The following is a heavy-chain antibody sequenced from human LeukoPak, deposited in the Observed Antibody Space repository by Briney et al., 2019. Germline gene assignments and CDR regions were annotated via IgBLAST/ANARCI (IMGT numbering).Heavy chain of an antibody. CDR3: TTDRSGWYNFDY. Sequence: KTGGSLRLSCAASGFTFSNALMTWVRQAPGKGLGWVGRIKSKTDGGTTDYAAPVKGRFTISRDDSKNTLYLQMNSLKTADTAVYYCTTDRSGWYNFDYWGQGTLVTVSS. CDR2: IKSKTDGGTT. J-gene: IGHJ4*02. CDR1: GFTFSNAL. D-gene: IGHD6-19*01. V-gene: IGHV3-15*01.